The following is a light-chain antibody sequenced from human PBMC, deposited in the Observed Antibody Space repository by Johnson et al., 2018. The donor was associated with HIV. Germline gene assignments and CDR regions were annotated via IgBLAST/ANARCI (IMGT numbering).Light chain of an antibody. CDR3: GTWDSSLSAEV. Sequence: TQPPSVSAAPGQKVTISCSGSSSNIGRNYVSWYQQLPGTAPKLLIFDNNKRPSGIPDRFSGSKSGTSATLGITGLQTGDEADYYCGTWDSSLSAEVFGTGTKVTVL. CDR2: DNN. CDR1: SSNIGRNY. J-gene: IGLJ1*01. V-gene: IGLV1-51*01.